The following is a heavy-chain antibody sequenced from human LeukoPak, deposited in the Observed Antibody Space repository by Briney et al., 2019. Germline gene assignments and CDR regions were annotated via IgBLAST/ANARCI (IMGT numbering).Heavy chain of an antibody. CDR3: AREYSSSSGRRAFDI. J-gene: IGHJ3*02. Sequence: SETLSLTCAVYGGSFSDYYWTWIRQPPGKGLEWIGEINHRGSTHYNPSLKSRLTISIDTSENQFSLKLSSVTAADTAVYYCAREYSSSSGRRAFDIWGQGTMVTVSS. CDR1: GGSFSDYY. D-gene: IGHD6-6*01. CDR2: INHRGST. V-gene: IGHV4-34*01.